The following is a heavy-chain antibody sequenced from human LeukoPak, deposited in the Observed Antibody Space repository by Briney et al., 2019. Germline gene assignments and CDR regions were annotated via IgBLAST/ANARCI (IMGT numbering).Heavy chain of an antibody. J-gene: IGHJ4*02. D-gene: IGHD1-26*01. Sequence: ASVKVSCKASGYTFTGYYMHWVRQAPGQGLEWMGWISAYNGNTNYAQKLQGRVTMTTDTSTSTAYMELRSLRSDDTAVYYCARLIVGSSGSYLWQLFDYWGQGTLVTVSS. CDR1: GYTFTGYY. V-gene: IGHV1-18*04. CDR3: ARLIVGSSGSYLWQLFDY. CDR2: ISAYNGNT.